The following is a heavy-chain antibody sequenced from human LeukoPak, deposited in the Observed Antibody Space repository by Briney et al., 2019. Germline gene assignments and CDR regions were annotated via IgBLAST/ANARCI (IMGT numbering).Heavy chain of an antibody. CDR2: IYYSGGT. J-gene: IGHJ4*02. CDR1: GGSISSGGYY. V-gene: IGHV4-30-4*01. CDR3: ANFYDTSGFGY. D-gene: IGHD3-22*01. Sequence: PSETLSLTCTVSGGSISSGGYYWSWVRQPPGKGVEWIGYIYYSGGTYYNPSLKSRVTISADTSKNQFSLRLTSVTAADTAVYYCANFYDTSGFGYWGQGTLVTVSS.